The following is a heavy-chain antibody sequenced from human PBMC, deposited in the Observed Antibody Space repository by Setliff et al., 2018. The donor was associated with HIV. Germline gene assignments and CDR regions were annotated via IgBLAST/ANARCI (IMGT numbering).Heavy chain of an antibody. D-gene: IGHD5-18*01. V-gene: IGHV4-39*07. CDR3: ARVFVDTAVLRVLEYYFDS. CDR2: MYYSGST. CDR1: GGSISSSSYY. J-gene: IGHJ4*02. Sequence: SETLSLTCTVSGGSISSSSYYWGWVRQPPGKGLEWIGSMYYSGSTYYTPSLKSRITISLDTSKNQFSLRMRSVTAADTAVYYCARVFVDTAVLRVLEYYFDSLGRGTLVTVSS.